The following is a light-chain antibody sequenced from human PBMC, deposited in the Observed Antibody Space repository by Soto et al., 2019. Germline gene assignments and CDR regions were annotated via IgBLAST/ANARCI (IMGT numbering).Light chain of an antibody. CDR3: QQYYNYPET. Sequence: DIQMTQSPSTLSGSVGDRVTITCRASQTISSWLAWYQQKPGKAPKLLIYDASSLESGVPSRFSGSGSGTEFTLTISSLQPDDFATYYCQQYYNYPETFGQGTMVDIK. CDR2: DAS. J-gene: IGKJ1*01. V-gene: IGKV1-5*01. CDR1: QTISSW.